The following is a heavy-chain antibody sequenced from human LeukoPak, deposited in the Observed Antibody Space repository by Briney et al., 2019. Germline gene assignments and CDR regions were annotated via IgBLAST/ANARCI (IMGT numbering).Heavy chain of an antibody. V-gene: IGHV3-30*18. Sequence: GGSLRLSCAASGFTFSSYGMHWVRQAPGKGLEWVAVISYDGSNKYYADSVKGRFTIPRDNSKNTLYLQMNSLRAEDTAVYYCAKGAGTFDYWGQGTLVTVSS. CDR2: ISYDGSNK. CDR1: GFTFSSYG. CDR3: AKGAGTFDY. D-gene: IGHD6-13*01. J-gene: IGHJ4*02.